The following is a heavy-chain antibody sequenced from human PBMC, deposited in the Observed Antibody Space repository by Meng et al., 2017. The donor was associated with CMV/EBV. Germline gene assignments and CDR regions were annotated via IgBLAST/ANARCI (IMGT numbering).Heavy chain of an antibody. CDR3: ARDEGGYCSSTSCQDPYYYYGMDA. CDR2: MNPNSGNT. V-gene: IGHV1-8*03. Sequence: ASVKVSCKASGYTFTSYDINWVRQATGQGLEWMGWMNPNSGNTGYAQKFQGRVTITRNTSISTAYMELSSLRSEDTAVYYCARDEGGYCSSTSCQDPYYYYGMDAWGQGTTVTVSS. CDR1: GYTFTSYD. J-gene: IGHJ6*02. D-gene: IGHD2-2*01.